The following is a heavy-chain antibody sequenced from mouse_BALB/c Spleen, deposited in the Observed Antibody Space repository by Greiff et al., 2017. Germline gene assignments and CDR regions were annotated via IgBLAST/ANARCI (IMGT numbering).Heavy chain of an antibody. CDR1: GFTFSSYA. J-gene: IGHJ4*01. V-gene: IGHV5-6*01. D-gene: IGHD1-1*01. CDR2: ISSGGSYT. CDR3: ARHDYYGTYAMDY. Sequence: EVQVVESGGDLVKPGGSLKLSCAASGFTFSSYAMSWVRQTPDKRLEWVATISSGGSYTYYPDSMKGRFTISRDNAKNTLYLQMSSLKSEDTAMYYCARHDYYGTYAMDYWGQGTSVTVSS.